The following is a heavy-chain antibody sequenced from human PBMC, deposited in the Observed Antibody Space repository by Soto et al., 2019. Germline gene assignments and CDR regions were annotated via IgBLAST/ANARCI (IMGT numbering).Heavy chain of an antibody. Sequence: ASVKVSCKASGYTFTSYGISWVRQAPGQGLEWMGWISAYNGNTNYAQKLQGRVTMTTDTSTSTAYMELRSLRSDDTAVYYCARVEVAAAFRYYFDYWGQGTLVTVFS. J-gene: IGHJ4*02. D-gene: IGHD6-13*01. CDR3: ARVEVAAAFRYYFDY. CDR2: ISAYNGNT. CDR1: GYTFTSYG. V-gene: IGHV1-18*01.